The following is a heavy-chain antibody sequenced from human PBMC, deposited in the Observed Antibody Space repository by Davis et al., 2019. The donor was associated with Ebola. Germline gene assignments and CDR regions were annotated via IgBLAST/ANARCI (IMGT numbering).Heavy chain of an antibody. J-gene: IGHJ4*02. Sequence: GESLKISCITSGFTFTANSMNWVRQAPGKGLEWISYISISGGTTYYADFVQGRFTISRDNAKKSLYLQMNSLRDEDTAVYYCVRASSGSYYSVFDNWGQGSLVTVTS. CDR3: VRASSGSYYSVFDN. V-gene: IGHV3-48*02. D-gene: IGHD1-26*01. CDR2: ISISGGTT. CDR1: GFTFTANS.